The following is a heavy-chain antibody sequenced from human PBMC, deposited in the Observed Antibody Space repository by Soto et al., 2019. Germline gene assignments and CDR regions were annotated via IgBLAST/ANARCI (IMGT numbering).Heavy chain of an antibody. CDR1: GYTFTSYY. CDR3: ARDAEPYYYNSSGYYYGLNY. J-gene: IGHJ4*02. CDR2: INPSGGST. D-gene: IGHD3-22*01. V-gene: IGHV1-46*01. Sequence: ASVKVSCKASGYTFTSYYMHWVRQAPGQGLEWMGIINPSGGSTSYAQKFQSRVTMTRDTSTSTVYMELSSLRSEDTAVYYCARDAEPYYYNSSGYYYGLNYWGKGTLVTVSS.